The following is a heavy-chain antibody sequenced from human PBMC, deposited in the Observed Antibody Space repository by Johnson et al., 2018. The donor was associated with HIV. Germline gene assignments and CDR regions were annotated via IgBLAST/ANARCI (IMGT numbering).Heavy chain of an antibody. CDR2: ISRDGGTE. CDR3: AVGIQLWFAAVGDAFDI. D-gene: IGHD3-10*01. J-gene: IGHJ3*02. V-gene: IGHV3-30*19. Sequence: VQLVESGGGVVHPGKSLRLSCVGSGFTFSSYGTHWVRQAPGKGLDWVAFISRDGGTEYYADSVKGRFAISRDNAKNTLYLLMNYLTPEDTAMYYCAVGIQLWFAAVGDAFDIWGQGAMVSVSS. CDR1: GFTFSSYG.